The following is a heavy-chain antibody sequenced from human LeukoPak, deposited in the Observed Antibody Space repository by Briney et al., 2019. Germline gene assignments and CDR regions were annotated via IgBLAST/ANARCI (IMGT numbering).Heavy chain of an antibody. Sequence: GRSLRLSCAASGFTFSRYGMHWVRQAPGMGLEWVAVISYDGNNKYCADSVKGRFTISRDNSKNTLYLQMNSLRAEDTAVYYCARVWDGDSHYFDYWGQGTLVTVSS. CDR1: GFTFSRYG. CDR2: ISYDGNNK. D-gene: IGHD4-17*01. J-gene: IGHJ4*02. CDR3: ARVWDGDSHYFDY. V-gene: IGHV3-30*03.